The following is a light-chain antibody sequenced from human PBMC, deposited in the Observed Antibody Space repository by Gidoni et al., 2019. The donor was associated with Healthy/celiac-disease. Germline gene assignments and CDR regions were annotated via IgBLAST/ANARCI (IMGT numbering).Light chain of an antibody. CDR2: QDS. CDR3: QAWDSSTGV. J-gene: IGLJ2*01. V-gene: IGLV3-1*01. Sequence: SYELTKRPSVSVSQGQTASITCSGDKLGDKYACWYQQKPGQSPVLVIYQDSKRPSGFPERFSGSNSWNTATLTISGTQAMDEAYYYCQAWDSSTGVFGGGTKLTVL. CDR1: KLGDKY.